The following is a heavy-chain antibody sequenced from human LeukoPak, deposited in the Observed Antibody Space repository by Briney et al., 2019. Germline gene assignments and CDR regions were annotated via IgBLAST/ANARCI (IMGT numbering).Heavy chain of an antibody. V-gene: IGHV3-21*01. CDR3: ARDNWYQLLCDYFDY. CDR1: GFTFSSYS. J-gene: IGHJ4*02. CDR2: ISSSSSYI. D-gene: IGHD2-2*01. Sequence: GGSLRLSCAASGFTFSSYSMNWVRQAPGKGLEWVSSISSSSSYIYYADSVKGRFTISRDNAKNSLYLQMNSLRAEDTAVNYCARDNWYQLLCDYFDYWGQGTLVTISS.